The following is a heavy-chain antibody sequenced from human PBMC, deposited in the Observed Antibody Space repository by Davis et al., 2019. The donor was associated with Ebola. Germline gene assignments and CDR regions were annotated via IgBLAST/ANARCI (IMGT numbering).Heavy chain of an antibody. J-gene: IGHJ4*02. CDR1: GFIFSSYT. Sequence: GESLKISCSASGFIFSSYTMHWVRQAPGKGLQYVSAISSNGGSTYYAESVKGRFTISRDNSKNTLYLQMNSLRAEDTAVYYCARSSGWYGFDYWGQGTLVTVSS. CDR2: ISSNGGST. D-gene: IGHD6-19*01. CDR3: ARSSGWYGFDY. V-gene: IGHV3-64*04.